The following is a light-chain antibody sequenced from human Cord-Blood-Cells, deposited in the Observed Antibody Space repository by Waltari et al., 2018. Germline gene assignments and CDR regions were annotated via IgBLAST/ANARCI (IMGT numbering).Light chain of an antibody. CDR3: SSYTSSSTV. CDR2: DVS. J-gene: IGLJ3*02. CDR1: SRDVGGYNY. V-gene: IGLV2-14*01. Sequence: QSALTQPASVSGSPGQSTTISCPGTSRDVGGYNYVSWYQQHPGKAPKLMIYDVSKRPSGVSNRFSGSKSGNTASLTISGLQAEDEADYYCSSYTSSSTVFGGGTKLTVL.